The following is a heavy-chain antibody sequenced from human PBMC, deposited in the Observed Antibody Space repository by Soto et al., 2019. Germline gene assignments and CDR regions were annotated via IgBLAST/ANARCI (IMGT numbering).Heavy chain of an antibody. Sequence: PSETLSLTCTVSGGSISSSSYYWGWIRQPPGKGQEWIGSIYYSGSTYYNPSLKSRVTISVDTSKNQFSLKLSSVTAADTAVYYCARHRENYDILTGYSALPFNWFDPWGQGTLVTVSS. CDR2: IYYSGST. CDR3: ARHRENYDILTGYSALPFNWFDP. J-gene: IGHJ5*02. D-gene: IGHD3-9*01. V-gene: IGHV4-39*01. CDR1: GGSISSSSYY.